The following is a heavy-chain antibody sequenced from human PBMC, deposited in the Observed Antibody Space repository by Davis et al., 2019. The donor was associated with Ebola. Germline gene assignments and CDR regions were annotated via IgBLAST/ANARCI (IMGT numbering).Heavy chain of an antibody. V-gene: IGHV3-30*03. J-gene: IGHJ6*02. Sequence: GGSLRLSCAASGFTFSSYAMSWVRQAPGKGLEWVAVISYDGSNKYYADSVKGRFTISRDNSKNTLYLQMNSLRAEDTAVYYCARDLAVVVPAAILYYYYGMDVWGQGTTVTVSS. CDR2: ISYDGSNK. D-gene: IGHD2-2*02. CDR1: GFTFSSYA. CDR3: ARDLAVVVPAAILYYYYGMDV.